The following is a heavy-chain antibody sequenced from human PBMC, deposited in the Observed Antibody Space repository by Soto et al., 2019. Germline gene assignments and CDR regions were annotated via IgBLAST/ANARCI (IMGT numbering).Heavy chain of an antibody. CDR2: IGTAGDT. D-gene: IGHD6-13*01. CDR3: ARVRYSSSREDVYYYYYMDV. V-gene: IGHV3-13*01. CDR1: GFTFSSYD. Sequence: GGSLRLSCAASGFTFSSYDMHWVRQATGKGLEWVSAIGTAGDTYYPGSVKGRFTISRENAKNSLYLQMNSLRAGDTAVYYCARVRYSSSREDVYYYYYMDVWGKGTTVTVSS. J-gene: IGHJ6*03.